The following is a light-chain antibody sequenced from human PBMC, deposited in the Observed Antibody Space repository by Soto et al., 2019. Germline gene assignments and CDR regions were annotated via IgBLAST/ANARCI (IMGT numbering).Light chain of an antibody. V-gene: IGLV1-51*01. CDR3: ATWDSGLSAVV. CDR2: DNA. J-gene: IGLJ2*01. CDR1: NSNIGNNY. Sequence: QSVLTQPPSVSAAPGQKVSISCSGSNSNIGNNYVSWYQHLPGTAPKLLIFDNANRHSGIPDRFSGSKSGTSATLGITGLQTGDEADYYCATWDSGLSAVVFGGGTKLTVL.